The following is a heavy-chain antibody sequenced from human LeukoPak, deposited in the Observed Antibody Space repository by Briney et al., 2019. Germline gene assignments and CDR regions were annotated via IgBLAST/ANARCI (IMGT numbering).Heavy chain of an antibody. CDR3: ARVAAAGTWFDY. V-gene: IGHV4-59*01. CDR2: IYYSGST. CDR1: GGSISSYY. J-gene: IGHJ4*02. D-gene: IGHD6-13*01. Sequence: SSETLSLTCTVTGGSISSYYWSWIRQPPGKGLEGIGYIYYSGSTNYNPSLKSRVTISVDTSKNQFSLKLSSVTAADTAVYYCARVAAAGTWFDYWGQGTLVTVSS.